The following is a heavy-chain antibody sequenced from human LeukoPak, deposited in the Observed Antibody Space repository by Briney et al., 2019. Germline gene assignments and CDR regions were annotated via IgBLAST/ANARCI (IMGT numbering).Heavy chain of an antibody. D-gene: IGHD3-22*01. Sequence: ASVKVSCKASGYTFTSYDINWVRQATGQGLEWMGWMNPNSGNTGYAQKFQGRVTMTRNTSISTAYMELSSLRSEDTAVYYWARTYYDSSGYYLGLGYWGQGALDTVSS. CDR1: GYTFTSYD. CDR2: MNPNSGNT. J-gene: IGHJ4*02. CDR3: ARTYYDSSGYYLGLGY. V-gene: IGHV1-8*01.